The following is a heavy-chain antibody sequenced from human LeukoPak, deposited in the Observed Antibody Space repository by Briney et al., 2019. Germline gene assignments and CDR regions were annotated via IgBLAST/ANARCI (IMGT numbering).Heavy chain of an antibody. CDR3: ARAGERNYYDSSGYYQGWFDP. J-gene: IGHJ5*02. CDR1: VGSLSDYY. CDR2: IYYSGST. Sequence: PSETLSLTCTVSVGSLSDYYWSWIRQPPGKGLEWIGYIYYSGSTNYNPSLKSRVTISVDTSKNQFSLKLSSVTAADTAVYYCARAGERNYYDSSGYYQGWFDPWGQGTLVTVSS. D-gene: IGHD3-22*01. V-gene: IGHV4-59*12.